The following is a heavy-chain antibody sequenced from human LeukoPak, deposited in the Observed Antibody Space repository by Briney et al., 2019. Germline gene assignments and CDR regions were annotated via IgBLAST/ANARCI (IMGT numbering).Heavy chain of an antibody. CDR3: ARARYYPDAGSYFIDQ. V-gene: IGHV4-59*01. J-gene: IGHJ5*02. CDR2: VFSTGSP. Sequence: PSETLSLTCTVSGGSISGYYWSWIRQSPEKGLESIAYVFSTGSPNYNPSLESRGTISVDTSKNQISLTLISVTAADTALYYCARARYYPDAGSYFIDQWGQGTPVTVSS. D-gene: IGHD3-10*01. CDR1: GGSISGYY.